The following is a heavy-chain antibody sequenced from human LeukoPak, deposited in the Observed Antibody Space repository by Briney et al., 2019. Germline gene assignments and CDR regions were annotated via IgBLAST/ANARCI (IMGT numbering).Heavy chain of an antibody. CDR1: GGTFSSYA. V-gene: IGHV1-69*04. CDR2: IIPILGIA. CDR3: ARGSSSWYSYFDY. Sequence: ASVKVSCKASGGTFSSYAISWVRQAPGQGLEWMGRIIPILGIANYAQKFQGRVTITADKSTSTAYMELSSLRSEDTAVYYCARGSSSWYSYFDYWGRGTLVTVSS. D-gene: IGHD6-13*01. J-gene: IGHJ4*02.